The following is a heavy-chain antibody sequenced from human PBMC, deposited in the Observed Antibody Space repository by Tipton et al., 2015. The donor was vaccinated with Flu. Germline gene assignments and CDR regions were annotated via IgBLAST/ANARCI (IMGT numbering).Heavy chain of an antibody. V-gene: IGHV4-59*01. D-gene: IGHD2-15*01. CDR3: AEGYCSGGSCYLSY. J-gene: IGHJ4*02. Sequence: TLSLTCTVSGGSISSYYWSWIRQPPGKGLEWIGYIYYSGSTNYNPSLKSRVTISVDTSKNQFSLKLSSVTAADTAVYYCAEGYCSGGSCYLSYWGQGTLGTVSS. CDR2: IYYSGST. CDR1: GGSISSYY.